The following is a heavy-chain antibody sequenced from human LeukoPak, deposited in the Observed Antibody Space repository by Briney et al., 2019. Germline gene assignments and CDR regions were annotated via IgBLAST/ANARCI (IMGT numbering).Heavy chain of an antibody. D-gene: IGHD6-19*01. J-gene: IGHJ3*01. CDR3: AKDLALAGTGGGFDV. CDR1: AFTFTTYA. V-gene: IGHV3-23*01. CDR2: ISGGGDKT. Sequence: GGSLRLSCAASAFTFTTYAINWVRQAPGKGLEWVSGISGGGDKTYYADSVNGRFTISRDNSKNTMSLQMSSLRAEDTALYYCAKDLALAGTGGGFDVWGQGTRVAVSS.